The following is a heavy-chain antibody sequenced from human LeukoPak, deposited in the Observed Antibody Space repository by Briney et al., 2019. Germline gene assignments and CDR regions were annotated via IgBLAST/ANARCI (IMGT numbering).Heavy chain of an antibody. CDR2: IKQDGSEE. CDR3: ARGLVTMLRGVMGY. Sequence: QSGGSLRLSCAASGFTFSTYWMTWVRQAPGKGLEWVANIKQDGSEETYVDSVGGRFTISRDNAKTSLYLQMNSLRVDDTAIYYCARGLVTMLRGVMGYWGQGTLVTVSS. J-gene: IGHJ4*02. D-gene: IGHD3-10*01. V-gene: IGHV3-7*01. CDR1: GFTFSTYW.